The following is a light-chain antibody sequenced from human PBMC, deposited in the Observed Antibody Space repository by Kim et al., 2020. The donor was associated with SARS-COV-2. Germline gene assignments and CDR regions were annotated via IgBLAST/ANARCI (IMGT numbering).Light chain of an antibody. CDR2: DDN. V-gene: IGLV1-44*01. Sequence: QSVLRQPPSASGTPGQRVTISCSGSSSNIGSNTVNGYQHFPGTAPKLLIFDDNQRPSGVPDRFSGSKSGASASLAISGLQSEDEADYYCAAWDDSLDGYVFATGTKVTVL. CDR1: SSNIGSNT. J-gene: IGLJ1*01. CDR3: AAWDDSLDGYV.